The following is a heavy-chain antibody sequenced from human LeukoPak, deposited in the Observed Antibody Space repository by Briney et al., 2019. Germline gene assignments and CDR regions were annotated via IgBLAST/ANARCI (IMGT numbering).Heavy chain of an antibody. J-gene: IGHJ3*02. V-gene: IGHV1-2*02. D-gene: IGHD3-22*01. CDR3: ATHGRGCYDSSGYYYPPFDI. CDR2: INPNSGGR. Sequence: ASVKVSCKASGSTFTGYYMHWVRQAPGQGLEWMGWINPNSGGRNYAQKVQGRVTMTRDTSISTGYMELSRLRSDDTAVYYCATHGRGCYDSSGYYYPPFDIWGQGTMVTVSS. CDR1: GSTFTGYY.